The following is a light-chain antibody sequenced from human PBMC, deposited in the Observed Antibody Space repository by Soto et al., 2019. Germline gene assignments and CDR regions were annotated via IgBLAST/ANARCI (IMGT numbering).Light chain of an antibody. CDR2: AVT. CDR1: SSDVGGYNY. V-gene: IGLV2-11*01. J-gene: IGLJ1*01. CDR3: CSYAGSYTNYV. Sequence: QSVLTQPRSVSGSPGQSVTISCTGASSDVGGYNYVSWYQQYPGKAPKVMIYAVTRRPSGVPDRISGSKSGNTASLTISGLQAEDEADYYCCSYAGSYTNYVFGTGTKVTVL.